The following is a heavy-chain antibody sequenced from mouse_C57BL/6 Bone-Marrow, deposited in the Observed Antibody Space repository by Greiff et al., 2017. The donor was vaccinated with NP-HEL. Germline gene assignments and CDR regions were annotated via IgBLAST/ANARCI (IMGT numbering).Heavy chain of an antibody. V-gene: IGHV3-6*01. CDR2: ISYDGSN. D-gene: IGHD1-1*01. J-gene: IGHJ3*01. CDR3: ARDYYGSSWRAY. CDR1: GYSITSGYY. Sequence: EVQVVESGPGLVKPSQSLSLTCSVTGYSITSGYYWNWIRQFPGNKLEWMGYISYDGSNNYNPSLKNRISITRDTSKNQFFLKLNSVTTEDTATYYCARDYYGSSWRAYWGQGTLVTVSA.